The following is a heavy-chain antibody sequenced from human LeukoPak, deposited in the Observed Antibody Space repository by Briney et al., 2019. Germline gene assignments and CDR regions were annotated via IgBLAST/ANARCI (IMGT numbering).Heavy chain of an antibody. CDR3: AKTRKLSSSWYFDY. CDR1: GFTFSSYS. Sequence: GGSLRLSCAASGFTFSSYSMNWVRQAPGKGPEWVSYISSSSSTIYYADSVKGRFTISRDNSKNTLYLQMNSLRAEDTAVYYCAKTRKLSSSWYFDYWGQGTLVTVSS. J-gene: IGHJ4*02. D-gene: IGHD6-13*01. V-gene: IGHV3-48*01. CDR2: ISSSSSTI.